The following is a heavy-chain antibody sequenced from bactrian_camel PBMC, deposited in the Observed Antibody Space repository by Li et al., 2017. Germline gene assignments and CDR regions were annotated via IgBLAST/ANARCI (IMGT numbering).Heavy chain of an antibody. CDR3: AKDSGSQLGWYYDY. CDR1: GFTFEDFV. Sequence: DVQLVESGGGLVQPGESLRLSCVGSGFTFEDFVITWVRQAPGQDLKWVTSIYGDGTMTYYADSVKGRFTISRDNAKNTLYLQLDSLKTEDTAMYYCAKDSGSQLGWYYDYWGQGTQVTVS. V-gene: IGHV3-1*01. J-gene: IGHJ4*01. D-gene: IGHD5*01. CDR2: IYGDGTMT.